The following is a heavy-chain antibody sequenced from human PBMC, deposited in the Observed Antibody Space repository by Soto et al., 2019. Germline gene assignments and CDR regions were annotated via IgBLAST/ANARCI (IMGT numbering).Heavy chain of an antibody. CDR2: FDPEDGET. J-gene: IGHJ6*02. CDR1: VYTLTYLS. V-gene: IGHV1-24*01. Sequence: XSVKVSCKVSVYTLTYLSIHWVRQAPGKGLEWMGSFDPEDGETINTQNFQGRVTMTGETSTDTAYMEMSSLTSKDTAVYYCATSLELPFGVDVWGPGTTVTVSS. CDR3: ATSLELPFGVDV. D-gene: IGHD3-10*01.